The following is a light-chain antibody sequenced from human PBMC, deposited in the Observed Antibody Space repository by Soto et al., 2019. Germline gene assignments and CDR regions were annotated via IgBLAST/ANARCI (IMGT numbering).Light chain of an antibody. CDR1: SSDVGGYKY. V-gene: IGLV2-14*01. J-gene: IGLJ1*01. CDR2: EVT. Sequence: QSALTQPASVSGSPGQSITISCTGTSSDVGGYKYVYWYQQHPGKAPKLMIYEVTNRPSGVSNRFSGSKSGNTASLTVSGLQAEDEADYYCSSFSSSSTLYVFGTGTKLTVL. CDR3: SSFSSSSTLYV.